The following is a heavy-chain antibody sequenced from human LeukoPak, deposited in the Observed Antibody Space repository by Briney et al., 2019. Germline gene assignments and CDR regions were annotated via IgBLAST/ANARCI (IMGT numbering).Heavy chain of an antibody. V-gene: IGHV3-30-3*01. CDR2: ISYDGTNK. CDR3: ARDRIYYYYNAMDV. J-gene: IGHJ6*02. CDR1: GFTFSHYT. Sequence: QTGGSLRLSCAASGFTFSHYTIHWVRQAPGKGLQWVTAISYDGTNKYYADSVKGRFTISRDNSKNTVFLEMNSLRPEDTAIYYCARDRIYYYYNAMDVWGQGTTVTVSS. D-gene: IGHD2-21*01.